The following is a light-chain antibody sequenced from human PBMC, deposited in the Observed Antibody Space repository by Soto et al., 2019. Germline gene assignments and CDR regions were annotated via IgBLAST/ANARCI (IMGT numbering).Light chain of an antibody. CDR2: EVS. V-gene: IGLV2-23*02. J-gene: IGLJ3*02. Sequence: QSALTQPASVSGSPGQSITISCTGTGSDVGSYILVSWYQQHPGKAPKLIIYEVSERPSWVSDRFSGSKSDNTASLTISGLQAEDEADYYCCSYAGGTSWVFGGGTKLTVL. CDR1: GSDVGSYIL. CDR3: CSYAGGTSWV.